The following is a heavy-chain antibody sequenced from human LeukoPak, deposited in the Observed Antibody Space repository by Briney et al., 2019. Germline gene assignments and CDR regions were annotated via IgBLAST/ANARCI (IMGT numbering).Heavy chain of an antibody. D-gene: IGHD3-22*01. CDR1: GGSISSSSYY. CDR2: IYTSGST. CDR3: TRGSIAYYYMDV. Sequence: SETLSLTCTVSGGSISSSSYYWGWIRQPAGKGLEWIGRIYTSGSTNYNPSLKSRVTMSVDTSKNQFSLKLSSVTAADTAVYYCTRGSIAYYYMDVWGKGTTVTISS. J-gene: IGHJ6*03. V-gene: IGHV4-61*02.